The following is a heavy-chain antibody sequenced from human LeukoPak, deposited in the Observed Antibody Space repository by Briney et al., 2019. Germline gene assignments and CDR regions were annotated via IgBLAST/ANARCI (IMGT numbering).Heavy chain of an antibody. J-gene: IGHJ6*02. V-gene: IGHV4-34*01. CDR1: GGSFSGYY. D-gene: IGHD3-9*01. CDR3: ARRQLYYDILTGYSGYYYYGMDV. CDR2: INHSGST. Sequence: SETLSLTCAVYGGSFSGYYWSWIRQPPGKGLEWIGEINHSGSTNYNPSLKSRVTISVDTSKNQFSLKLSSVTAADTAVYYCARRQLYYDILTGYSGYYYYGMDVWGQGTTVTVSS.